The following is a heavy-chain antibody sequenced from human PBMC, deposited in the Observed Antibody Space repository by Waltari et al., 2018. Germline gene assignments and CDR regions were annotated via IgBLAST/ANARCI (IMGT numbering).Heavy chain of an antibody. CDR2: INYSGTT. J-gene: IGHJ5*02. CDR3: GREWSSSSSWFDP. CDR1: GGSIGRNTFY. Sequence: QVQLQESGPGLVKSSETLSLTCTVSGGSIGRNTFYWAWIRQPPGKRMEWMASINYSGTTYYMPSRKSRVTIPVDTSRNQLSLRLTSVTAADTAVYFCGREWSSSSSWFDPWGQGTLVTVSS. V-gene: IGHV4-39*07. D-gene: IGHD6-6*01.